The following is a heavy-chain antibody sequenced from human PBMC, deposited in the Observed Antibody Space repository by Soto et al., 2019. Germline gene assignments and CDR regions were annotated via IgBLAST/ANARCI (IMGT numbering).Heavy chain of an antibody. CDR1: GYTFTSYG. CDR2: ISAYNGNT. CDR3: ARVCWHEGYFDY. Sequence: QVQLVQSGAEVKKPWASVKVSCKASGYTFTSYGISWVRQAPGQGLEWMGWISAYNGNTNYAQKLPGRVTMTTDTSTSTAYIELRSLRSDDTAVYYCARVCWHEGYFDYWGHGTLVTVSS. D-gene: IGHD6-13*01. V-gene: IGHV1-18*04. J-gene: IGHJ4*01.